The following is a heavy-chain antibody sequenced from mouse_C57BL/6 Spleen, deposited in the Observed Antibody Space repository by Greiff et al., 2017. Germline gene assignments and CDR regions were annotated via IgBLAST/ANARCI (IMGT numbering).Heavy chain of an antibody. J-gene: IGHJ4*01. CDR1: GYTFTSYW. Sequence: VQLQQSGAELVMPGASVKLSCKASGYTFTSYWMHWVKQRPGQGLEWIGEIDPSDSYTNYNQKFKGKSTLTVDKSSSTAYMQLSSLTSDDSAVYYCARYSIYPLVAMDDWGPGTSVTVSS. CDR3: ARYSIYPLVAMDD. D-gene: IGHD1-1*02. V-gene: IGHV1-69*01. CDR2: IDPSDSYT.